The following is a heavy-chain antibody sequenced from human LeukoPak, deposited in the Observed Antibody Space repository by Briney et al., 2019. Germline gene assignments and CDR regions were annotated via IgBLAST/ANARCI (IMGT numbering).Heavy chain of an antibody. CDR1: GGSISSYY. V-gene: IGHV4-59*08. Sequence: PSETLSLTCTVSGGSISSYYWSWIRQPPGKGLEWIGYIYYSGSTNYNPSLKSRVTISVDTSKNQFSLKLSSVTAADTAVYYCARHRRTVTTFADYWGQGTLVTVSS. CDR2: IYYSGST. D-gene: IGHD4-17*01. J-gene: IGHJ4*02. CDR3: ARHRRTVTTFADY.